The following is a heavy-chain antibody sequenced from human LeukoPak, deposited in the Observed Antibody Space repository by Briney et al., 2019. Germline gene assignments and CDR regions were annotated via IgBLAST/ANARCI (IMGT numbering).Heavy chain of an antibody. Sequence: GGSLRLSCAASRFTLTSYGTAWVRQAPGKGLEWVAVISYDGSNKYYADPVKGRFTISRDNSKNTLYLQMNSLRAEDTAVYYCAKNSYSNYSKWFEPSGPRTLVTVSS. CDR3: AKNSYSNYSKWFEP. CDR1: RFTLTSYG. CDR2: ISYDGSNK. D-gene: IGHD4-11*01. J-gene: IGHJ5*02. V-gene: IGHV3-30*18.